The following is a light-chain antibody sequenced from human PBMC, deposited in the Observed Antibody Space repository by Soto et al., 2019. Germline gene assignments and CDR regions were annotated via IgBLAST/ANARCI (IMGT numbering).Light chain of an antibody. Sequence: QSVLTQPASVSGSPRQSITISCTGTSSDVGGYNYVSWYQQDPGTAPKLLIYEVSNRPSGVSSRFSGSKSGNTASLTISGLQAEDEADYYCSSYTSISTFVFGTGTKVTVL. CDR3: SSYTSISTFV. J-gene: IGLJ1*01. V-gene: IGLV2-14*01. CDR1: SSDVGGYNY. CDR2: EVS.